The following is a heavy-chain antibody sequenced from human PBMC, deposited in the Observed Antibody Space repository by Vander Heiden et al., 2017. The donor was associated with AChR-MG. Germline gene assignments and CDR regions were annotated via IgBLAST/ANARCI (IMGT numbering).Heavy chain of an antibody. Sequence: QVQLQESGPGLVKPSETLSLTCTVSGGSVSSGSYYWSWIRQPPGKGLEWIGYIYYSGSTNYNPALKSRVTISVDTSKNQFSLKMRSVTAADTAVYYCARGGPAAILKIDYWGQGTLVTVSS. D-gene: IGHD2-2*02. J-gene: IGHJ4*02. CDR3: ARGGPAAILKIDY. V-gene: IGHV4-61*01. CDR2: IYYSGST. CDR1: GGSVSSGSYY.